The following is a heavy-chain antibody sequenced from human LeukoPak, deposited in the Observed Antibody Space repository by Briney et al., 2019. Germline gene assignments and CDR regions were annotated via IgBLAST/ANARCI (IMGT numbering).Heavy chain of an antibody. CDR3: ARSAPFDY. V-gene: IGHV1-69*04. CDR2: VIPIVDIA. CDR1: GGTFTSYA. Sequence: ASVKVSCKVFGGTFTSYAINWVRQAPVQGLEWMGRVIPIVDIASYAQKFQGRVSITADKSTTTAYMEMSSLRSDDTAVYFCARSAPFDYWGQGTLIIVSS. J-gene: IGHJ4*02.